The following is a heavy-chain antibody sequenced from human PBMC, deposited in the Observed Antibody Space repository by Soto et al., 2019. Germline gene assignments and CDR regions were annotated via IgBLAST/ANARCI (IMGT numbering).Heavy chain of an antibody. D-gene: IGHD3-10*01. J-gene: IGHJ4*02. Sequence: EVQLLESGGGLVQPGGSLRLSCVASGFTFKNYDMRWVRQAPGKGLEWVSGISGSGGVTYYADSVKGRFTISRDNSKNTLYLQMNSLRANDTAVYYCAKDRQFRSYYESAGHYNNWGRGTLVTVSS. CDR1: GFTFKNYD. V-gene: IGHV3-23*01. CDR3: AKDRQFRSYYESAGHYNN. CDR2: ISGSGGVT.